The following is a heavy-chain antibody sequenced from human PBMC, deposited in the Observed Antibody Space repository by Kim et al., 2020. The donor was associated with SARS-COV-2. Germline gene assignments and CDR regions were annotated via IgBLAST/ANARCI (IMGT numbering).Heavy chain of an antibody. J-gene: IGHJ4*02. CDR2: ISFSGDT. V-gene: IGHV4-59*01. D-gene: IGHD6-6*01. CDR1: GGSISTYY. Sequence: SETLSLTCSISGGSISTYYWSWFRQAPGKGLEWIGCISFSGDTEYNTSLKSRVTISLGASRDKFTLRLSSVTAADTALYYCARRDSLSSPSNYWGQGTRVPVSS. CDR3: ARRDSLSSPSNY.